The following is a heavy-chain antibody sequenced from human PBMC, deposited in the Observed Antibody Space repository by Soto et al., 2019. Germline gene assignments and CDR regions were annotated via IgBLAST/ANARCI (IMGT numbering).Heavy chain of an antibody. V-gene: IGHV3-73*01. CDR3: TSRRGAGDFDY. CDR1: GFTFSGSA. CDR2: IRSKANSYAT. D-gene: IGHD1-26*01. J-gene: IGHJ4*02. Sequence: EVQLVESGGGLVQPGGSLKLSCAASGFTFSGSAMHWVRQASGKGLEWVGRIRSKANSYATAYAASVKGRFTISRDDSKHTAYLQMNSLKTEDTAVYYCTSRRGAGDFDYWGQGTLVTVSS.